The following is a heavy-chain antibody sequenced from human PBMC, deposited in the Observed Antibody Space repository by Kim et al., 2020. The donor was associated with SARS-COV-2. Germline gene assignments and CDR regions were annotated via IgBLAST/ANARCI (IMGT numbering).Heavy chain of an antibody. V-gene: IGHV3-13*01. CDR3: ASASRSYSSGWLDPRGAFDI. CDR2: IGTAGDT. CDR1: GFTFSSYD. D-gene: IGHD6-19*01. J-gene: IGHJ3*02. Sequence: GGSLRLSCAASGFTFSSYDMHWVRQATGKGLEWVSAIGTAGDTYYPGSVKGRFTISRENAKNSLYLQMNSLRAGDTAVYYCASASRSYSSGWLDPRGAFDIWGQGTMVTVSS.